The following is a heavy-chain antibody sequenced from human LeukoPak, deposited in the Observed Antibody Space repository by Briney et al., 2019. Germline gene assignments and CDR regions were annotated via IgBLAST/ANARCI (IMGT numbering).Heavy chain of an antibody. CDR1: GGTFSSYA. CDR3: ARSYYLGGAVDNFDY. D-gene: IGHD3-22*01. CDR2: IIPIFGTA. Sequence: ASVKVSCKASGGTFSSYAISWVRQAPGQGLEWVGGIIPIFGTANYAQKFQGRVTITADESTSTAYMELSSLRSEDTAVYYCARSYYLGGAVDNFDYWGQGTLVTVSS. V-gene: IGHV1-69*13. J-gene: IGHJ4*02.